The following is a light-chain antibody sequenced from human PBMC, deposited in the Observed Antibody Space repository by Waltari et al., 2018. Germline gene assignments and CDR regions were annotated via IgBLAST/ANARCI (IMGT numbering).Light chain of an antibody. CDR2: KAS. CDR1: QSISSW. CDR3: QQYNSYRWT. Sequence: DIQMTQSPSTLSASVGARVTITCRASQSISSWLAWYQQKPGKAPKLLIYKASSLESGVPSRFSGSGSGTEFTLTISSLQPDDFATYYCQQYNSYRWTFGQGTKVEIK. V-gene: IGKV1-5*03. J-gene: IGKJ1*01.